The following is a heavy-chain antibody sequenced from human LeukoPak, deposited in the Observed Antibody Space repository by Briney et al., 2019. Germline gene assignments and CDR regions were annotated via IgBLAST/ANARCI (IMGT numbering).Heavy chain of an antibody. D-gene: IGHD6-6*01. CDR3: ARVHRLVPGPFHI. J-gene: IGHJ3*02. CDR1: GGSISGYY. V-gene: IGHV4-59*01. CDR2: INDSGST. Sequence: SKTLSLTCTVSGGSISGYYWSWIRQPPGKGLEWIGYINDSGSTDYNPSLKSRVTISADTSSNQFSLKLRSVTAADTAVFYCARVHRLVPGPFHIWGQGTMVIVSS.